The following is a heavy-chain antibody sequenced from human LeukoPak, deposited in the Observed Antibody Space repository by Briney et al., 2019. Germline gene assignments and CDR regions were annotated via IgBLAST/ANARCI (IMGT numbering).Heavy chain of an antibody. CDR3: VKGRVSEDGLDF. V-gene: IGHV3-23*01. D-gene: IGHD2-8*01. CDR1: GFTFSRSA. J-gene: IGHJ4*02. Sequence: GGSLRLSCAASGFTFSRSAMTWVRQTPGKGLDWVSSISSSGNTYYADSVKGRFTISRDNSKNMLYLQMNSLRAEDTAVYYCVKGRVSEDGLDFWGQGTLVTVSS. CDR2: ISSSGNT.